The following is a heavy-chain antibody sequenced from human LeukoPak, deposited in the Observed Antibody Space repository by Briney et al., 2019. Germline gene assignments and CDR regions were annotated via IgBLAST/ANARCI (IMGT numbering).Heavy chain of an antibody. CDR3: ATSFDCSSSFRPPGY. V-gene: IGHV4-34*01. CDR1: GGSFSGYY. D-gene: IGHD6-6*01. J-gene: IGHJ4*02. CDR2: INHSGST. Sequence: SETLSLTCAVYGGSFSGYYWSWIRQPPGKGLEWIGEINHSGSTNYNPSLKSRVTISVDTSKNQFSLKLTSVTAADTAVYFCATSFDCSSSFRPPGYWGQGTLVTVSS.